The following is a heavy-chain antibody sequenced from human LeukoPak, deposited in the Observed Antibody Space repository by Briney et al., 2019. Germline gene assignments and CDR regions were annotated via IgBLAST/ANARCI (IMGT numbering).Heavy chain of an antibody. CDR2: IGTSGADM. J-gene: IGHJ5*02. V-gene: IGHV3-21*01. CDR1: GFTFSNYN. CDR3: ARGVGSSWPGWFDP. D-gene: IGHD6-13*01. Sequence: PGGSLRLSCAASGFTFSNYNMDWVRQAPGKGLEWVSSIGTSGADMYYVDSVKGRFAISRDNAKDSLYLQMNSLRDEDTALYYCARGVGSSWPGWFDPWGQGTLVTVSS.